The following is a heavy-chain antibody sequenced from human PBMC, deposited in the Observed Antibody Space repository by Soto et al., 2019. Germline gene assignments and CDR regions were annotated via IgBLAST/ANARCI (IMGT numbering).Heavy chain of an antibody. CDR3: ARVDCSGGSCYHLDY. V-gene: IGHV1-69*02. CDR1: GGTFSSYT. D-gene: IGHD2-15*01. CDR2: IIPILGIA. J-gene: IGHJ4*02. Sequence: SVKVSCKASGGTFSSYTISWVRQAPGQGLEWMGRIIPILGIANYAQKFQGRVTITADKSTSIAYMNLNSLRSEDTAVYYCARVDCSGGSCYHLDYWGQGTVVTVSS.